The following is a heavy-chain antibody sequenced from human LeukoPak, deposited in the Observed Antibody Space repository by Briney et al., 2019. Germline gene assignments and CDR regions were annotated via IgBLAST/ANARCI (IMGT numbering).Heavy chain of an antibody. V-gene: IGHV3-20*04. CDR3: ARGFRNGPFDC. CDR2: INRNGDST. D-gene: IGHD2-8*01. Sequence: GGSLRLSCEASGFTFDDYGMSWVRQLPGKGLEWVSCINRNGDSTDYAGSVKGRFTISRDNAKNSHFLQMNSLRVEDTALYYCARGFRNGPFDCWGQGTLVNVSS. CDR1: GFTFDDYG. J-gene: IGHJ4*02.